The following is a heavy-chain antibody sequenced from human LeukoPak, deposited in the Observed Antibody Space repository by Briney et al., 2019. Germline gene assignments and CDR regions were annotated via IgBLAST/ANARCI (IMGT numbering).Heavy chain of an antibody. Sequence: GGSLRLSCAASGFTFSSYSMNWVRQAPGKGLEWVSYISSSSGTISYADSVKGRFTISRDNAKDSLYLQMNSLRAEDTAVYYCAKLTDIVVVPAATPYWGQGTLVTVSS. CDR2: ISSSSGTI. CDR3: AKLTDIVVVPAATPY. D-gene: IGHD2-2*01. V-gene: IGHV3-48*01. CDR1: GFTFSSYS. J-gene: IGHJ4*02.